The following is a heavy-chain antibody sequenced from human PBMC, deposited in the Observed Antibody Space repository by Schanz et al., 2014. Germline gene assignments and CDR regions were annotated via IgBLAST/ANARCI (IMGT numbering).Heavy chain of an antibody. Sequence: QVQLVQSGAEVKKPGASVKVSCKASGGTFSTYPINWLRQAPGQGLEWMGRIIPIHGIVNYAQRIQDRVRITADKSTSTAYMELSSLRSDDTAVYYCARGGGPEDVFDIWGQGTILTVSS. D-gene: IGHD5-12*01. V-gene: IGHV1-69*09. CDR1: GGTFSTYP. J-gene: IGHJ3*02. CDR3: ARGGGPEDVFDI. CDR2: IIPIHGIV.